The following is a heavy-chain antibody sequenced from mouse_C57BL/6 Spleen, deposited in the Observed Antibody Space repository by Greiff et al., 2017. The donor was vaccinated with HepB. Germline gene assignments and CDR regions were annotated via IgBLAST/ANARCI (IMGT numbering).Heavy chain of an antibody. CDR1: GYTFTSYW. D-gene: IGHD1-1*01. CDR2: IDPSDSYT. V-gene: IGHV1-69*01. J-gene: IGHJ1*03. Sequence: QVQLQQPGAELVMPGASVKLSCKASGYTFTSYWMHWVKQRPGQGLEWIGEIDPSDSYTNYNQKFKGKSTLTVDKSSSTAYMQLSSLTSEDSAVYYRASYGWRPWDFDGWGTGTTVTVSS. CDR3: ASYGWRPWDFDG.